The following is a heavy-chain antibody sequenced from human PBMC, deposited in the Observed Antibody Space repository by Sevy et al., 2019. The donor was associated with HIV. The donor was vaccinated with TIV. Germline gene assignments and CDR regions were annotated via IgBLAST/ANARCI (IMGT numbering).Heavy chain of an antibody. CDR2: ISSSGSYI. CDR3: ARVRPYDTRDFDY. V-gene: IGHV3-21*01. D-gene: IGHD3-22*01. CDR1: GFTFRSYT. Sequence: GGSLRLSCVASGFTFRSYTMKWVRQAPGKGLECVSSISSSGSYIYNADSVKGRFTISRDDAKNSLYLQMNTLRAEDAALYYCARVRPYDTRDFDYWGQGTLVTVSS. J-gene: IGHJ4*02.